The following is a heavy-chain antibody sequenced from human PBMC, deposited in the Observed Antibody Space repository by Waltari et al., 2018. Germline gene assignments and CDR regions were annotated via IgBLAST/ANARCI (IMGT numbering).Heavy chain of an antibody. Sequence: QVQLQQWGAGLLKPSETLSLTCAVYGGSFSGYYWSWIRQPPGKGLEWIGEINHSGTTNYNPSLKSRVNISVDTSKNQFSLKLSSVTAADTAVYYCARQDIVVVPAAMPRSYYMDVWGKGTTVTVSS. CDR1: GGSFSGYY. V-gene: IGHV4-34*01. J-gene: IGHJ6*03. D-gene: IGHD2-2*01. CDR3: ARQDIVVVPAAMPRSYYMDV. CDR2: INHSGTT.